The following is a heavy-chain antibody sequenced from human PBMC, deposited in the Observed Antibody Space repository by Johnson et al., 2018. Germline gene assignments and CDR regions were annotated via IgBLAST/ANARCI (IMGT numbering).Heavy chain of an antibody. CDR1: GGSISSYY. Sequence: QVQLQESGPGLVKASETLSLTCTVSGGSISSYYWSWIRQPPGKGLEWIGYIYYSGSTNYNPSLKSRVTLSVDTSKKQFSLKLRSVTAADTAVYYCARGFNYYYYMDVWGKGTTVTVSS. CDR3: ARGFNYYYYMDV. J-gene: IGHJ6*03. V-gene: IGHV4-59*01. CDR2: IYYSGST.